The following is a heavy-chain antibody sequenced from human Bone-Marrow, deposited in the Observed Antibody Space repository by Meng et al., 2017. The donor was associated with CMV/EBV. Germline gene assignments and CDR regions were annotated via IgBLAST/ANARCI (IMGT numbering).Heavy chain of an antibody. J-gene: IGHJ5*02. V-gene: IGHV1-8*03. CDR3: ARVGYCSISTCYSWFDP. CDR1: GYTFTSYG. D-gene: IGHD2-2*02. CDR2: MNPNSGNT. Sequence: ASVKVSCKASGYTFTSYGISWVRQAPGQGLEWMGWMNPNSGNTAYAQKFQGRVTITRNTSISTAYMELSSLRSEDTAVYYCARVGYCSISTCYSWFDPWGQGTLVTVSS.